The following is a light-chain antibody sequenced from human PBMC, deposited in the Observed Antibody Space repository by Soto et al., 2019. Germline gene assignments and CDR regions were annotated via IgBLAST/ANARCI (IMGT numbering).Light chain of an antibody. CDR1: SSDVGSYNY. J-gene: IGLJ1*01. CDR2: EVS. Sequence: QSVLTQPASVSGSPGQSITISCTGASSDVGSYNYVSWYQQYPGKAPKLMLFEVSARPSGVSNRFSGSKPGNTASLTISGLQAEDEADYYCSSYTSSSSLVFGTGTKV. CDR3: SSYTSSSSLV. V-gene: IGLV2-14*01.